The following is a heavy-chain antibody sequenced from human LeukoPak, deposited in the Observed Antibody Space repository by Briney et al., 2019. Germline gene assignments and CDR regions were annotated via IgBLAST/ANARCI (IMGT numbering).Heavy chain of an antibody. Sequence: PSETLSLTCTVSSAFFGSYYWSWIRQPPGKGLEWLGYIYNTGYTKYNASLKSRVTISIDTSKNQFSLKLSSVTAADTAVYYCARGAGYCSGGSCYSEGHFDYWGQGTLVTVSS. D-gene: IGHD2-15*01. J-gene: IGHJ4*02. CDR2: IYNTGYT. V-gene: IGHV4-59*12. CDR3: ARGAGYCSGGSCYSEGHFDY. CDR1: SAFFGSYY.